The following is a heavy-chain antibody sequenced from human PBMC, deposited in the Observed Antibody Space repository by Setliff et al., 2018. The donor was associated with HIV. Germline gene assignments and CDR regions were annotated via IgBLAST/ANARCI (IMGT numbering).Heavy chain of an antibody. CDR2: IYYSGST. CDR1: SGSINSSTYY. CDR3: ARHIRGQQLNWFDP. J-gene: IGHJ5*02. D-gene: IGHD6-13*01. V-gene: IGHV4-39*01. Sequence: SETLSLTCTVSSGSINSSTYYWGWIRQPPGKGLEWIGTIYYSGSTYYNPSLKSRVTISVDTSKNQFSLKLNSVTAADTAVYYCARHIRGQQLNWFDPWGQGTLVTVSS.